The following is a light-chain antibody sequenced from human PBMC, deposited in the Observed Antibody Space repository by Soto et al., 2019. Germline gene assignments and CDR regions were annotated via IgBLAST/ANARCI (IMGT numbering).Light chain of an antibody. V-gene: IGLV2-11*01. CDR1: SSDVGAYNY. Sequence: QSALTQPRSVSGSPGQSVTISCTGTSSDVGAYNYVSWYQQHPGKAPKLMIYDVSKRPSGVPDHFSGSKSGNTASLTISGLQAEDEADYYCSSYAGSYTYYVFGTGTKVTVL. CDR2: DVS. CDR3: SSYAGSYTYYV. J-gene: IGLJ1*01.